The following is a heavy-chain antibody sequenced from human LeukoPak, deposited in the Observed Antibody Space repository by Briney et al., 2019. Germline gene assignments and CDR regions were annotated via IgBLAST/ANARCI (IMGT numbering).Heavy chain of an antibody. CDR2: IYYSGST. CDR1: GGSISSYY. D-gene: IGHD6-19*01. Sequence: SETLSLTCTVSGGSISSYYWSWIRQPPGKGLEWIGYIYYSGSTNYNPSLKSRVTISVDTSKNQVSLKLSSVTAADTAVYYCARSPRGAGNAFDIWGQETMVTVSS. V-gene: IGHV4-59*01. J-gene: IGHJ3*02. CDR3: ARSPRGAGNAFDI.